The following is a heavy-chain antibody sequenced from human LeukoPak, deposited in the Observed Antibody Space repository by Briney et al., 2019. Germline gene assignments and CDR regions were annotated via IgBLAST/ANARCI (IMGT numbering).Heavy chain of an antibody. CDR2: ISDSGGST. J-gene: IGHJ4*02. CDR3: AKDGGYSYGFRL. Sequence: SGGSLRLSCAASGFTFSSYAMSWGRQTPGKGLDWVSAISDSGGSTYYADSVKGRFTISRDNSKNTLYLQMNSLRAEDTAVYYCAKDGGYSYGFRLWGQGTLVTVSS. CDR1: GFTFSSYA. V-gene: IGHV3-23*01. D-gene: IGHD5-18*01.